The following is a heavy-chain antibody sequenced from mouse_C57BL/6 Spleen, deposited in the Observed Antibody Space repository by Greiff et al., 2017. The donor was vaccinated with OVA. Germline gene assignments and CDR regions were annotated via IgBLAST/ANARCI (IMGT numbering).Heavy chain of an antibody. CDR2: IYPGDGDT. D-gene: IGHD2-5*01. J-gene: IGHJ1*03. V-gene: IGHV1-82*01. CDR3: AAYYSNYDWYFDV. Sequence: QVQLKQSGPELVKPGASVKISCKASGYAFSSSWMNWVKQRPGKGLEWIGRIYPGDGDTNYNGKFKGKATLTADKSSSTAYMQLSSLTSEDSAVYFCAAYYSNYDWYFDVWGTGTTVTVSS. CDR1: GYAFSSSW.